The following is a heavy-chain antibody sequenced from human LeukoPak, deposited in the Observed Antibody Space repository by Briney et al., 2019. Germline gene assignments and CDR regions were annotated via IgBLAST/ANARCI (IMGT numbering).Heavy chain of an antibody. Sequence: GASLRLSCAASGFTFSNYAMSWVRQAPGKGLEWVSAITGSGGNTYYADSVKGRFTISRDNSKNTVFLQMNGLRAEDTAVYYCAKWGDYDVLTGYYVSDYWGQGTLVTVSS. CDR2: ITGSGGNT. D-gene: IGHD3-9*01. J-gene: IGHJ4*02. CDR1: GFTFSNYA. CDR3: AKWGDYDVLTGYYVSDY. V-gene: IGHV3-23*01.